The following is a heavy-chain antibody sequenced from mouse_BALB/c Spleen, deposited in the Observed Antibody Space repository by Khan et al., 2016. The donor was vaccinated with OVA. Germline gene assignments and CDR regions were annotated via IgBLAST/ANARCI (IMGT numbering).Heavy chain of an antibody. CDR1: GYTFPEYT. D-gene: IGHD3-3*01. CDR3: ARDAGRY. J-gene: IGHJ4*01. CDR2: INPKNGGT. Sequence: VQLQQSGPELVKPGASVKISCKTSGYTFPEYTVHWVKQSLGKSLDWIGVINPKNGGTAYNQKFKGKATLTVDKSSSTAYMEFRSLTSDDSAVCDCARDAGRYWGQGTSVTVAS. V-gene: IGHV1-18*01.